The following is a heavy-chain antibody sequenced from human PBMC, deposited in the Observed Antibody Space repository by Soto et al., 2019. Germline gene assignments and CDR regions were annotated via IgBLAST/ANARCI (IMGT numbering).Heavy chain of an antibody. Sequence: PGGSLRLSCAASGFTFSSYAMSWVRQAPGKGLEWVSAISGSGGSTYYADSVKGRFTISRDNSKNTLYLQMNSLRAEDTAVYYCASWGDCSGGSCYLQRNWFDPWGQGTLVTVSS. V-gene: IGHV3-23*01. J-gene: IGHJ5*02. CDR1: GFTFSSYA. CDR2: ISGSGGST. CDR3: ASWGDCSGGSCYLQRNWFDP. D-gene: IGHD2-15*01.